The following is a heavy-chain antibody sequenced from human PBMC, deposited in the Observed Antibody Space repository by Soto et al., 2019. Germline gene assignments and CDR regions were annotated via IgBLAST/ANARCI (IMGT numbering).Heavy chain of an antibody. CDR1: GGSISSYY. D-gene: IGHD6-13*01. CDR2: IYYSGST. Sequence: SETLSLTCTVSGGSISSYYWSWIRQPPGKGLEWIGYIYYSGSTNYNPSLKSRVTISVDTSKNQFSLKLSSVTAADTAVYYCAAAAGTGDFGYWGQGTLVTVS. V-gene: IGHV4-59*01. CDR3: AAAAGTGDFGY. J-gene: IGHJ4*02.